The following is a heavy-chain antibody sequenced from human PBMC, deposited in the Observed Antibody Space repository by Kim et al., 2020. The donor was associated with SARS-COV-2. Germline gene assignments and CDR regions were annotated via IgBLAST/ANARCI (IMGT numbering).Heavy chain of an antibody. CDR3: AKDPEYQLLYSGNYFDY. J-gene: IGHJ4*02. Sequence: GGSLRLSCAASGFTFSSYGMHWVRQAPGKGLEWVAVISYDGSNKYYADSVKGRFTISRDNSKNTLYLQMNSLRAEDTAVYYCAKDPEYQLLYSGNYFDYWGQGTLVTVSS. V-gene: IGHV3-30*18. CDR2: ISYDGSNK. D-gene: IGHD2-2*02. CDR1: GFTFSSYG.